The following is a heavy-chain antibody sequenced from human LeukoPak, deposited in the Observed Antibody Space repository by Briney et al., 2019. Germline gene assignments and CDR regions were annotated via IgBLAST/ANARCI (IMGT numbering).Heavy chain of an antibody. J-gene: IGHJ3*02. D-gene: IGHD6-19*01. Sequence: GGSLRLSCAASGFTFSSYAMHWVRQAPGKGLEWVTVISYDGGNKFYADSVRGRFTISRDNAKNSLYLQMNSLRAEDTAVYYCAREPYSSGWYAFDIWGQGTMVTVSS. CDR3: AREPYSSGWYAFDI. CDR2: ISYDGGNK. V-gene: IGHV3-30*03. CDR1: GFTFSSYA.